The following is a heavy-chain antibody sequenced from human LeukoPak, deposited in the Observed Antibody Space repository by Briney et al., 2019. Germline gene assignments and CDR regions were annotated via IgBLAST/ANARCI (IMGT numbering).Heavy chain of an antibody. CDR2: INHSGST. CDR1: GGSFSGYY. D-gene: IGHD3-9*01. J-gene: IGHJ4*02. Sequence: SETLSLTCAVYGGSFSGYYWSWIRQPPGKGLEWIGEINHSGSTKYNPSLKSRVTISVDTSKKQFSLKLSSMTAADTAVYYCARGDILTGYSYWGQGTLVTVSS. V-gene: IGHV4-34*01. CDR3: ARGDILTGYSY.